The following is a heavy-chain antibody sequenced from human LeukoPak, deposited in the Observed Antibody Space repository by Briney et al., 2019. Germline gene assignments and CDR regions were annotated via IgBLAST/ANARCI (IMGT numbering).Heavy chain of an antibody. V-gene: IGHV3-23*01. CDR1: GFSFSDCA. D-gene: IGHD6-13*01. CDR2: LSGSGGNT. Sequence: GGSLRLSCAASGFSFSDCAMSWVRQAPGKGLEWVSGLSGSGGNTHYADSVKGRFTISRDNSKNTLYLQMNSLRAEDTAVYYCAKDKLGIAAAGTLDYWGQGTLVTVSS. CDR3: AKDKLGIAAAGTLDY. J-gene: IGHJ4*02.